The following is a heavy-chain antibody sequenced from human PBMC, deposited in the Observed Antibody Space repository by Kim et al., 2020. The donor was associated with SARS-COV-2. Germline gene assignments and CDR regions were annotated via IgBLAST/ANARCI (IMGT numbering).Heavy chain of an antibody. Sequence: GGSLRLSCAASGFTFSSFALHWVRQTPGKGLEYVSAISSNGATTFYADSVNGRFTISRDNSKNTLYLQMGSLRADDTAVYYCARTSYDFWSGYPQGYFDLWGRSTLVTVSP. J-gene: IGHJ2*01. V-gene: IGHV3-64*02. CDR1: GFTFSSFA. CDR2: ISSNGATT. D-gene: IGHD3-3*01. CDR3: ARTSYDFWSGYPQGYFDL.